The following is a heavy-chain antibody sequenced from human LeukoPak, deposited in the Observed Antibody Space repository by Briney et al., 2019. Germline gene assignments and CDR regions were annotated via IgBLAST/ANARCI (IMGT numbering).Heavy chain of an antibody. J-gene: IGHJ6*03. CDR1: GFTFSSYA. V-gene: IGHV3-30-3*01. D-gene: IGHD4-23*01. CDR2: ISYDGSNK. Sequence: GRSLRLSCAASGFTFSSYAMHWVRQAPGKGLEWVAVISYDGSNKYYADSVKGRITISRDNARNSLYLQMNSLRAEDTAVYYCARDPRLVRTYSDYYYMDVWGKGTTVTVSS. CDR3: ARDPRLVRTYSDYYYMDV.